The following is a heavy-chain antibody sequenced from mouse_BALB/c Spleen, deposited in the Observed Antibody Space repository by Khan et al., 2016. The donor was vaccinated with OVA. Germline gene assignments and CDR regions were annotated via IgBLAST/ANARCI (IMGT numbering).Heavy chain of an antibody. CDR2: ISTGGSYT. V-gene: IGHV5-6*01. CDR3: ARLAYYYDSEGFAY. D-gene: IGHD1-1*01. J-gene: IGHJ3*01. Sequence: EVELVESGGDLVKPGGSLKLSCAASGFTFSTYGMSWVRQTPDKRLEWVATISTGGSYTYYPDSVKGRFTISRDNAKNTLYLQMSSLKSEYTAMFYCARLAYYYDSEGFAYWGQGTLVTVSA. CDR1: GFTFSTYG.